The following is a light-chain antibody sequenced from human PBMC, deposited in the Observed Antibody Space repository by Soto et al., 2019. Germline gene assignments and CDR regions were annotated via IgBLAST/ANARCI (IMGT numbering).Light chain of an antibody. CDR1: QSVSSN. V-gene: IGKV3-15*01. J-gene: IGKJ1*01. CDR3: QQYNDWPPRGT. Sequence: EIVMTQSPATLSVSPGERATLSCRAGQSVSSNLAWYQQRPGQAPRLLIYGASTRATGVPARFSGSGSGTEFTLTISSLQSEDFAVYFCQQYNDWPPRGTFGQGTKVEI. CDR2: GAS.